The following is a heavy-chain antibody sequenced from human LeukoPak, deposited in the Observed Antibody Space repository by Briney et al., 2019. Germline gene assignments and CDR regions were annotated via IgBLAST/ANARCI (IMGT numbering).Heavy chain of an antibody. D-gene: IGHD3-10*01. V-gene: IGHV1-8*01. J-gene: IGHJ6*03. CDR1: GYTFTSYD. CDR2: MNPNSGNT. Sequence: ASVKVSCKASGYTFTSYDINWVRQATGHGLEWMGWMNPNSGNTGYAQKFQGRVTMTRNTSISTAYMELSSLGSEDTAVYYCARAPVFLWFRELFGRPSYYYMDVWGKGTTVTVSS. CDR3: ARAPVFLWFRELFGRPSYYYMDV.